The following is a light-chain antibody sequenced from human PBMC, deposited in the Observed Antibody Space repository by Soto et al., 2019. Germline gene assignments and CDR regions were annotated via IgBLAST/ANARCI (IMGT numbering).Light chain of an antibody. Sequence: EIVLTQSPGTLSLSPGERATLSCSASQSVSSSYLAWYQHKPGQAPRLLIYGASSRATGIPDRFSGSGSGTDFTLTISRLEPEDFAGYYCQQDGSSSWTFGQGTKVDVK. CDR1: QSVSSSY. CDR3: QQDGSSSWT. CDR2: GAS. J-gene: IGKJ1*01. V-gene: IGKV3-20*01.